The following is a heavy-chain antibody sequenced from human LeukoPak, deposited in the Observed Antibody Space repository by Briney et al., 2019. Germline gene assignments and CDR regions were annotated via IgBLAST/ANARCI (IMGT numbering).Heavy chain of an antibody. J-gene: IGHJ4*02. CDR1: GFTFSSYG. D-gene: IGHD1-1*01. V-gene: IGHV3-33*01. CDR2: IWYDGSNK. CDR3: ARLGGSSGYNWNPFDY. Sequence: PGGSLRLSCAASGFTFSSYGMHWVRQAPGKGLEWVAVIWYDGSNKYYADSVKGRFTISRDNSKNTLYLQMNSLRAEDTAVYYCARLGGSSGYNWNPFDYWGQGTLVTVSS.